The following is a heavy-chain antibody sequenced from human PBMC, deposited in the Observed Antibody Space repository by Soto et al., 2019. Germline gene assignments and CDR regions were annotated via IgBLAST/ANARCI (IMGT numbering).Heavy chain of an antibody. Sequence: PSETLSLTCTVSGGSISSYYWSWIRQPPGKGLEWIGYIYYSGSTNYNPSLKSRVTTSVDTSKNQFSLKLSSVTAADTAVYYCAREWGATFDYWGQGTLVTVSS. V-gene: IGHV4-59*01. CDR2: IYYSGST. J-gene: IGHJ4*02. CDR3: AREWGATFDY. CDR1: GGSISSYY. D-gene: IGHD3-16*01.